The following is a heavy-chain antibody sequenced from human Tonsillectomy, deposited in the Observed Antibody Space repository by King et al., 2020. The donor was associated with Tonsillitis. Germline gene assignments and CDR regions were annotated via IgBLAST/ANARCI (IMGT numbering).Heavy chain of an antibody. J-gene: IGHJ4*02. CDR2: ISFDGRT. CDR3: ARERVYDRGWGIDN. CDR1: GFPFRSYG. V-gene: IGHV3-33*05. Sequence: VQLVESGGGVVQPGGSLRLSCAASGFPFRSYGMHWVRQAPGKGLEWVAVISFDGRTKYADAVKGRFTISRDNSMNTLYLQLNSLRVEDTAVYYCARERVYDRGWGIDNWGQGTLVTVSS. D-gene: IGHD6-19*01.